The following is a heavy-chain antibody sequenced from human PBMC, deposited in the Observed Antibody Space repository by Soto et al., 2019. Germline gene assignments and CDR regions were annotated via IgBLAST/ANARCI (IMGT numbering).Heavy chain of an antibody. Sequence: SETLSLTCTVSGGSISSYYWSWIRQPPGKGLEWIGYIYYSGSTNYNPSLKSRVTISVDTSKNQFSLKLSSVTAADTAVYYCARAKYYDFWSGNYYFDYWGQGTLVTVSS. CDR2: IYYSGST. CDR1: GGSISSYY. J-gene: IGHJ4*02. V-gene: IGHV4-59*08. D-gene: IGHD3-3*01. CDR3: ARAKYYDFWSGNYYFDY.